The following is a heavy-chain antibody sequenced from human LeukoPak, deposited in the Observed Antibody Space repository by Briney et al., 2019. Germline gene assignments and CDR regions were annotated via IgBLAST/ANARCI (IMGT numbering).Heavy chain of an antibody. D-gene: IGHD5-12*01. J-gene: IGHJ4*02. Sequence: SGPALVKPTQTLTLTCTFSGFSLSPSGMCVSWIRQPPGKALEWLARLDWDDDKYYSTSLKTRLTISKDTSKNQVVLTMTNMDPVDTATYYCARTPPGYSGYDYREYYFDYWGQGTLVTVSS. V-gene: IGHV2-70*11. CDR1: GFSLSPSGMC. CDR3: ARTPPGYSGYDYREYYFDY. CDR2: LDWDDDK.